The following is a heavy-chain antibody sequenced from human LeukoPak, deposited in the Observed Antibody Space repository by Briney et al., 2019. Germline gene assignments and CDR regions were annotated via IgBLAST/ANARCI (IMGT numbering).Heavy chain of an antibody. V-gene: IGHV1-2*02. CDR1: GYTFTAYY. D-gene: IGHD5-24*01. CDR2: INPNSGGT. J-gene: IGHJ4*02. CDR3: ARDGTGVYNLVQY. Sequence: ASVKVSFKASGYTFTAYYMHWVRQAPGQGLEWMGWINPNSGGTNYAQKFQGRVTMTRDTSISAVYMELSRLRSDDTAVYYCARDGTGVYNLVQYWGQGTLVTVSS.